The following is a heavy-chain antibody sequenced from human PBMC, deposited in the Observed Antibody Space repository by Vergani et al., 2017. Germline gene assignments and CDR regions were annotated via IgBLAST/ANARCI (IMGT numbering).Heavy chain of an antibody. V-gene: IGHV4-31*03. D-gene: IGHD3-22*01. CDR1: GGSITSGGYY. J-gene: IGHJ3*02. Sequence: QVQLQESGPGLVKPSQTLSLTCTVSGGSITSGGYYWSWLRQHPGKGLEWIGYIYYSGSTYYNPSLKSRVTISVDTSKNQFSLKLSSVTAADTAVYYCARGGSFGYYESRGDAFDSWGQGTMVTVSS. CDR2: IYYSGST. CDR3: ARGGSFGYYESRGDAFDS.